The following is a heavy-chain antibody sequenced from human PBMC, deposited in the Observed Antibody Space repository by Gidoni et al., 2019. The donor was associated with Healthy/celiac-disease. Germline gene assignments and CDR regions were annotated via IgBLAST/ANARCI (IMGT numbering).Heavy chain of an antibody. CDR1: GFTVSSNY. V-gene: IGHV3-66*01. J-gene: IGHJ4*02. CDR3: VGGGYCSGGSCKPANY. D-gene: IGHD2-15*01. CDR2: IYSGGST. Sequence: EVQLVESGGGLVQPGGSLRLSCAASGFTVSSNYMRWVRQAPGKGLEWVSVIYSGGSTYYADSVKVRFTISRDNSKNTLYLQMNSLRAEDTTVYYCVGGGYCSGGSCKPANYWGQGTLVTVSS.